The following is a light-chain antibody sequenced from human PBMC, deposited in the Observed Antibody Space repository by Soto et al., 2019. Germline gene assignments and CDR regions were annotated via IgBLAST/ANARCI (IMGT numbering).Light chain of an antibody. CDR2: KAS. CDR3: QQYNSYPYP. V-gene: IGKV1-5*03. CDR1: QSISSW. J-gene: IGKJ2*01. Sequence: DIQMTQSPSTLSASVGDRVTITCRASQSISSWLAWYQQKPGKAPKLLIYKASSLESGVPSRFSGSGFGKQFAFTITSLQPDDFSTYYCQQYNSYPYPFVHGTKRESK.